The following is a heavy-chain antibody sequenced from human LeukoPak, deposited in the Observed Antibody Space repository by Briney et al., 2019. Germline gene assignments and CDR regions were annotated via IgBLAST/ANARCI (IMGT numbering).Heavy chain of an antibody. D-gene: IGHD6-13*01. Sequence: SETLSLTCTVSGGSISSTYWSWIRQPPGKGLEWIGYIYYSGSTNYNPSLKSRVTISVDTSKNQFSLKLSSVTAADTAVYYCAREIRRIAAARYFYYMDVWGKGTTVTVSS. CDR1: GGSISSTY. CDR3: AREIRRIAAARYFYYMDV. CDR2: IYYSGST. J-gene: IGHJ6*03. V-gene: IGHV4-59*01.